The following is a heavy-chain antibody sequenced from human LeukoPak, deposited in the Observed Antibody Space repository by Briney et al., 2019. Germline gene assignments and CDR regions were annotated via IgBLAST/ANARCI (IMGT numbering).Heavy chain of an antibody. J-gene: IGHJ4*01. Sequence: GSLRLSCAASGFTFSDSAMHWVRQASGTGLEWVARIRSKANTYAASYAASVKGRFTISRDDSKNTASLQMNSLKPEDTAVYYCMARGDSYGLFDYWGHGTLVTVSS. CDR3: MARGDSYGLFDY. CDR1: GFTFSDSA. D-gene: IGHD5-18*01. CDR2: IRSKANTYAA. V-gene: IGHV3-73*01.